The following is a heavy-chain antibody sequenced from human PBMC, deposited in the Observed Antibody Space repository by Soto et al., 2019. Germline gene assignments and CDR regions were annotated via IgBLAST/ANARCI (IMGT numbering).Heavy chain of an antibody. CDR3: ARDVGYCSSSTCLIDY. Sequence: QVPLVQSGAEVKRPGASVKVSCEASGYTFNTYGISWVRQAPGQGLEWMGWISSFNGETRYAQKFQARVTVTTDTSTSTGYMELRSLRLDDTAVYYCARDVGYCSSSTCLIDYWGQGTLVTVSS. CDR1: GYTFNTYG. D-gene: IGHD2-2*01. V-gene: IGHV1-18*01. CDR2: ISSFNGET. J-gene: IGHJ4*02.